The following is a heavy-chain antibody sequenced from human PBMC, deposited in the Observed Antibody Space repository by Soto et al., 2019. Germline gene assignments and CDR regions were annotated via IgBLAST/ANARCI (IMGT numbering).Heavy chain of an antibody. CDR2: ISYDGSNR. J-gene: IGHJ4*03. Sequence: GGSLRLSCAASGFTFSRFGMHCVRQAPGKGLEWVAVISYDGSNRFYADSVKGRFTISRDNSKDTLYLQLKSLRAEDTAMYYCAKARPSGGYFYVEAFDTWGQGTLVTVSS. D-gene: IGHD3-22*01. CDR1: GFTFSRFG. V-gene: IGHV3-30*18. CDR3: AKARPSGGYFYVEAFDT.